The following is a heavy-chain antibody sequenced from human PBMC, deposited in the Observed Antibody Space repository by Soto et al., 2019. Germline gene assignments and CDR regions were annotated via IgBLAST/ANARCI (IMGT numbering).Heavy chain of an antibody. CDR1: GGSISSYY. V-gene: IGHV4-59*08. J-gene: IGHJ6*03. D-gene: IGHD5-12*01. CDR3: ARTYSGYDYYYYYYMDV. Sequence: SETLCLTCTVSGGSISSYYWSWIRQPPGKGLEWIGYIYYSGSTNYNPSLKSRVTISVDTSKNQFSLKLSSVTAADTAVYYCARTYSGYDYYYYYYMDVWGKGTTVTVSS. CDR2: IYYSGST.